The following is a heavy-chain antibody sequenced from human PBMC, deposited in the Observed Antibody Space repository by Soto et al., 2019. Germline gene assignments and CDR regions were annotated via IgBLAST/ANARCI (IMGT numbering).Heavy chain of an antibody. D-gene: IGHD6-13*01. V-gene: IGHV1-69*06. J-gene: IGHJ4*02. CDR1: GGAFSSYT. CDR2: IIPIFGTA. CDR3: SRDAIAAAGTND. Sequence: QVQLVQSGTEVQKPGSSVKVSCKASGGAFSSYTINWVRQAPGQGLEWMGGIIPIFGTANYAQKFQGRVTFTADTSTNTAFMELNSLRSNDTAVYYCSRDAIAAAGTNDWGQGTLVTVSS.